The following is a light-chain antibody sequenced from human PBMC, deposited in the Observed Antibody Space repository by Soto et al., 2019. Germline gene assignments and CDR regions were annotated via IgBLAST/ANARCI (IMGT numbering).Light chain of an antibody. CDR1: QDIGNY. J-gene: IGKJ5*01. Sequence: DVQMTQSPSSLSASVGDRVTITCQASQDIGNYLNWYQQRPGKAPKLLILDASSLDTGVPSRFSGSGSGTDFTFTISSLQPEDIATYYCQQYSHLITFGQGTRLEIK. CDR2: DAS. V-gene: IGKV1-33*01. CDR3: QQYSHLIT.